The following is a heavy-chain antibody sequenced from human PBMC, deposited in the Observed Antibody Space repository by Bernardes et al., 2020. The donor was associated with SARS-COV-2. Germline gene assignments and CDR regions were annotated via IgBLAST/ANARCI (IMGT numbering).Heavy chain of an antibody. CDR2: VYTSGST. CDR1: GGSISSYY. D-gene: IGHD3-3*01. CDR3: ARQDIGAIFGVVITPAGMDV. J-gene: IGHJ6*02. Sequence: SETLSLTCTVSGGSISSYYWSWIRQPAGKGLEWIGRVYTSGSTSYNPSLKSRVTMSVDTSKNQFSLKLNSVTAADTAVYYCARQDIGAIFGVVITPAGMDVWGQGTTVTVSS. V-gene: IGHV4-4*07.